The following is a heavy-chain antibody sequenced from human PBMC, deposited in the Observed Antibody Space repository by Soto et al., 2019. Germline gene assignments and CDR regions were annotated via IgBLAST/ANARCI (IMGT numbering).Heavy chain of an antibody. D-gene: IGHD2-15*01. Sequence: QVQLQESGPGLVKPSQTLSLTCTVSGGSISSGGYYWSWIRQHPGKGLEWIGYIYYSGSTYYNPSRKSRVTISVDTSKNQFSLKLSSVTAADTAVYYCARDCSGGSCYGTYGMDVWGQGTTVTVSS. CDR3: ARDCSGGSCYGTYGMDV. J-gene: IGHJ6*02. CDR1: GGSISSGGYY. V-gene: IGHV4-31*03. CDR2: IYYSGST.